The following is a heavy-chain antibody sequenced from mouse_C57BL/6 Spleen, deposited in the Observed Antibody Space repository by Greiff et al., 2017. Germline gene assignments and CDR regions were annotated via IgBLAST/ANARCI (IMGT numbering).Heavy chain of an antibody. J-gene: IGHJ4*01. V-gene: IGHV1-53*01. D-gene: IGHD2-5*01. CDR1: GYTFTSYW. Sequence: QVQLQQSGTELVKPGASVKLSCKASGYTFTSYWMHWVKQRPGQGLEWIGNINPSNGGTNYNEKFKSKATLTVDKSSSTAYMQLSSLTSEDSAVYYCARPGAYYSKGAYAMDYWGQGTSVTVSS. CDR3: ARPGAYYSKGAYAMDY. CDR2: INPSNGGT.